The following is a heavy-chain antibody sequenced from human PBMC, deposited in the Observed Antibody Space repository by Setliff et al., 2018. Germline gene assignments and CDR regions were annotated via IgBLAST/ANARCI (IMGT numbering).Heavy chain of an antibody. CDR3: ARVHPATIFEVVIFDY. V-gene: IGHV3-7*01. CDR1: GFTFSSYW. Sequence: PGGSLRLSCVVSGFTFSSYWMSWVRQPPGKGLEWVANIKQDGSEKYYVDSVKGRFTISRDNAKNSLYLQMNSLRAEDTAVYYCARVHPATIFEVVIFDYWGQGTLVTVSS. J-gene: IGHJ4*02. CDR2: IKQDGSEK. D-gene: IGHD3-3*01.